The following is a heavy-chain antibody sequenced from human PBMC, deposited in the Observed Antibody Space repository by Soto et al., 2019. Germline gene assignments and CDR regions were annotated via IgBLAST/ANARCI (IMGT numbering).Heavy chain of an antibody. V-gene: IGHV4-39*01. J-gene: IGHJ6*03. CDR3: ARHQAYYNYYYNMDV. CDR2: IHYGGST. CDR1: GVSITSSNYY. Sequence: QLQLQESGPGLVKPSETLSLTCSVSGVSITSSNYYWGWIRQPPGKGLEWIGSIHYGGSTYSNPSLKSRITMSVDTSKNQFSLKLRSVTAADTAVFYCARHQAYYNYYYNMDVWGKGTTVTVSS.